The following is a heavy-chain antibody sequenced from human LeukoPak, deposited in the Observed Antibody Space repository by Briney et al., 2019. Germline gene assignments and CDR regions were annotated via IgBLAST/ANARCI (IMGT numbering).Heavy chain of an antibody. Sequence: AGGSLRLSCAASGFTVSSNYMTWVRQAPGKGLEWVSVIYSGGGTYYADSVKGRFTISRDNSKNTLYLQMNSLRAEDTAVYYCAKVRLGYCSGGSCSRGGTPMDVWGKGTTVTTSS. D-gene: IGHD2-15*01. CDR3: AKVRLGYCSGGSCSRGGTPMDV. CDR1: GFTVSSNY. J-gene: IGHJ6*03. V-gene: IGHV3-66*01. CDR2: IYSGGGT.